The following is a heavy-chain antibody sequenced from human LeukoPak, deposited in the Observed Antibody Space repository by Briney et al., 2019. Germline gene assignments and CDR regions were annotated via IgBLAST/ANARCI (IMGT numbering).Heavy chain of an antibody. V-gene: IGHV3-21*01. CDR1: GFTFSSYS. D-gene: IGHD3-3*01. CDR2: ISSSSSYI. J-gene: IGHJ3*02. Sequence: PGGSLRLSCAASGFTFSSYSMNWVRQAPGKGLEWVSSISSSSSYIYYADSVKGRFTISRDNAKNSLYLQMNSLRAEDTAVYYCARGNYDFCSGYYSHAFDIWGQGTMVTVSS. CDR3: ARGNYDFCSGYYSHAFDI.